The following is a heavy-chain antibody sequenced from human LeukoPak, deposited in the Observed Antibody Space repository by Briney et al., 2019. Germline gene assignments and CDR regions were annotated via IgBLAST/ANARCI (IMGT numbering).Heavy chain of an antibody. J-gene: IGHJ4*02. Sequence: SETLSLTCTVSGYSISSGYYWGWIRQPPGKGLEWIGSIYHSGSTYYDPSLKSRVTISVDTSKNQFSLKLSSVTAADTAVYYCASYYYDSSGYYPLANWGQGTLVTVSS. CDR1: GYSISSGYY. V-gene: IGHV4-38-2*02. D-gene: IGHD3-22*01. CDR2: IYHSGST. CDR3: ASYYYDSSGYYPLAN.